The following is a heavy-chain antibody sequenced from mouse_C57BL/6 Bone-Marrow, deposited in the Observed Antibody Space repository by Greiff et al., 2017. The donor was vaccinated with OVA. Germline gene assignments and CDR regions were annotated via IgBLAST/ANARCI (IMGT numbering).Heavy chain of an antibody. CDR1: GFSLTSYG. D-gene: IGHD2-3*01. CDR2: IWGVGST. V-gene: IGHV2-6*01. J-gene: IGHJ4*01. CDR3: ANQWLLRNYAMDY. Sequence: VQLQESGPGLVAPSQSLSITCTVSGFSLTSYGVDWVRQSPGKGLEWLGVIWGVGSTTYNSALISTLNINNNNTKIQVFLKMHILQTNDTTMYYSANQWLLRNYAMDYWGQGTSVTVSS.